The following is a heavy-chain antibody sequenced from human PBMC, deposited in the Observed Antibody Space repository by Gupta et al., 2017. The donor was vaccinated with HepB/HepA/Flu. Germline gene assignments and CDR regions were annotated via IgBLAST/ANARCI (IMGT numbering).Heavy chain of an antibody. J-gene: IGHJ4*02. D-gene: IGHD1-1*01. CDR2: INHTGNT. CDR1: GGSFSGYY. CDR3: ARGPNWAFDY. V-gene: IGHV4-34*01. Sequence: QVQLQQWGAGLLKPSETLSLTCAVYGGSFSGYYWSWIRQPPGKGLEWIGDINHTGNTNYNPSLKSRVTISVDMSKNQFSLVLSSVTAADTAVFYCARGPNWAFDYWGQGALVTVYS.